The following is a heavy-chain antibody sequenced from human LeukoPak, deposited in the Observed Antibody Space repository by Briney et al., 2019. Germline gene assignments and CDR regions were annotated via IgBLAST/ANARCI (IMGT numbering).Heavy chain of an antibody. CDR3: ARAARYYDFWSEFDP. Sequence: GGSLRLSCAASGFTFSSYAMHWVRQAPGKGLEWVAVISYDGSNKYYADSVKGRFTISRDNSKNTLYLQMNSLRAEDTAVYYCARAARYYDFWSEFDPWGQGTLVTVSS. V-gene: IGHV3-30-3*01. D-gene: IGHD3-3*01. J-gene: IGHJ5*02. CDR1: GFTFSSYA. CDR2: ISYDGSNK.